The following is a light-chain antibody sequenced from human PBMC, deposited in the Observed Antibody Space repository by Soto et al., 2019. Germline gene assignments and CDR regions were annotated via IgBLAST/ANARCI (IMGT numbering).Light chain of an antibody. J-gene: IGLJ2*01. CDR3: GSYGGSNNLI. CDR2: EVN. V-gene: IGLV2-8*01. CDR1: SSDVGGYNY. Sequence: QSALTQPPSASGSPGQSVTISCTGTSSDVGGYNYVSWYQQHPGKVPKLMIYEVNKRPSGVPDRFSGSKSGNTASLTVSGLQAEDEADYYCGSYGGSNNLIFGGGTKLTVL.